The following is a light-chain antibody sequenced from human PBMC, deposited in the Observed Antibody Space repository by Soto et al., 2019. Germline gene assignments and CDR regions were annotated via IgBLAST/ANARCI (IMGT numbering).Light chain of an antibody. J-gene: IGLJ3*02. CDR3: AAWNDSLNGWV. CDR2: SNN. V-gene: IGLV1-44*01. Sequence: QSALTQPPSASGTLGQRVTLSCSGSSSNIGSNTVNWYQQLPGTAPKLLIYSNNQRPSGVPDRFSGSKSGTSASLAISGLQADDEADYYCAAWNDSLNGWVVGGGTKLTVL. CDR1: SSNIGSNT.